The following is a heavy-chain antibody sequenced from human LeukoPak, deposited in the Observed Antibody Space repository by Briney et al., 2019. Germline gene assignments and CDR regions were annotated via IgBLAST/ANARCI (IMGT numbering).Heavy chain of an antibody. J-gene: IGHJ4*02. V-gene: IGHV1-2*02. D-gene: IGHD3-22*01. CDR1: GYTFTGYY. Sequence: ASVKVSCKASGYTFTGYYMHWVRQAPGQGLEWMGWINPNSGGTNYAQKFQGRVTMTRDTSISTAYMELSRLRSDDTAVYYCARDPAPHYDSSGYNHNLVWGQGTLVTVSS. CDR2: INPNSGGT. CDR3: ARDPAPHYDSSGYNHNLV.